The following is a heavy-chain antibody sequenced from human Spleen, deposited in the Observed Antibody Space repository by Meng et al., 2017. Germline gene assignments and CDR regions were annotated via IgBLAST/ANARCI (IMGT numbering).Heavy chain of an antibody. Sequence: QVQLQQWGAGLLKPSETLSLTCAVYGGSFSGYFWAWIRQPPGKGLEWIASMYYSGNTYYNPSLRSRVTISVDTSKNQFSLNLSSVTAADTAMYYCAGLPRDSSAGNWFDPWGQGTLVTVSS. CDR1: GGSFSGYF. D-gene: IGHD3-22*01. CDR2: MYYSGNT. J-gene: IGHJ5*02. V-gene: IGHV4-34*01. CDR3: AGLPRDSSAGNWFDP.